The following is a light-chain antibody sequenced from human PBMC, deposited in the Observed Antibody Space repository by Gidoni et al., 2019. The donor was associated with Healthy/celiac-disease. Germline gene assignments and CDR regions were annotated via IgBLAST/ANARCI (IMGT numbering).Light chain of an antibody. J-gene: IGKJ3*01. CDR2: AAS. Sequence: AIGTTHSPSSFPASTGDRVTLTCRASQVSSRYLAWYHQKPGKAPKLLIYAASTLQSGVPSRFSGSGSGTDFTLTISCLQSEDFANYYCQQYYSYPLTFGPGTKVDIK. CDR3: QQYYSYPLT. CDR1: QVSSRY. V-gene: IGKV1-8*01.